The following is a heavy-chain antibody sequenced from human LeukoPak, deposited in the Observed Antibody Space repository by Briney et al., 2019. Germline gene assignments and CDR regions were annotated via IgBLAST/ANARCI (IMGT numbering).Heavy chain of an antibody. V-gene: IGHV1-69*05. Sequence: SVKVSCKASGGTFISYAISWVRQAPGQGLEWMGRIIPIFGTANYAQKFQGRVTITTDESTSTAYMELSSLRSEDTAVYYCARGGLLYSYGYDYWGQGTLVTVSS. CDR3: ARGGLLYSYGYDY. D-gene: IGHD5-18*01. J-gene: IGHJ4*02. CDR2: IIPIFGTA. CDR1: GGTFISYA.